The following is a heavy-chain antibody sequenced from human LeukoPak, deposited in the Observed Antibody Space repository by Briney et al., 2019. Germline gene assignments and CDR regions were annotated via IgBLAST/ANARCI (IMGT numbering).Heavy chain of an antibody. CDR2: ISASGRST. D-gene: IGHD3-22*01. J-gene: IGHJ4*02. CDR3: AKSRSGYYRFDS. V-gene: IGHV3-23*01. CDR1: GFTFTNFA. Sequence: GGSLRLSCAASGFTFTNFAMSWVRQAPGKGLEWVSVISASGRSTYYADSVRGRFTISRDTSKNTLYLQMSSLRAEDTALYYCAKSRSGYYRFDSWGQGTLVTVSS.